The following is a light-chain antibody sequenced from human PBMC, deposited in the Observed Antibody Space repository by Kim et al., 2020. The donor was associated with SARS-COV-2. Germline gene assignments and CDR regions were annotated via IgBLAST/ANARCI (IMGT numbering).Light chain of an antibody. Sequence: ASISCKSSQHRLHSSEYTYVNWYLQKRGQSPQLLISLGYIRASVVSDRFSVSGSGTDFTLRISRVGAGDVGVYSCMQVLQIPHTFGQGTKLEI. CDR3: MQVLQIPHT. CDR1: QHRLHSSEYTY. CDR2: LGY. J-gene: IGKJ2*01. V-gene: IGKV2-28*01.